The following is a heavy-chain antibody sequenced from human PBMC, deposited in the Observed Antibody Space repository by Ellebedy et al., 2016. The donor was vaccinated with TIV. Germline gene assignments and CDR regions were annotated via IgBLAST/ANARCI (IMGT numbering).Heavy chain of an antibody. CDR3: ARWNDVKLTLDY. Sequence: MPGGSLRLSCAVYGGSFSGYYWGWIRQPPGKGLEWIGEINHSGSTNYNPSLKSRVTISVDTSKNQFSLKLSSVTAADTAVYYCARWNDVKLTLDYWGQGTLVTVSS. J-gene: IGHJ4*02. CDR2: INHSGST. V-gene: IGHV4-34*01. CDR1: GGSFSGYY. D-gene: IGHD1-1*01.